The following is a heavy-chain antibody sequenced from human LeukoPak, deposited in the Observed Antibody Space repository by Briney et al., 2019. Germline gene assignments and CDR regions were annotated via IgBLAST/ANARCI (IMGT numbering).Heavy chain of an antibody. CDR3: ARETGVVVAGSTYYGMDV. CDR1: GVSVTSGTYY. J-gene: IGHJ6*02. V-gene: IGHV4-61*01. Sequence: PSETLSLTCSVSGVSVTSGTYYWSWIRQPPGKELEWIGFMFHTGYTNYNPSLSSRVTMSIDTSKNQFSLKLNSVTAADTAVYYCARETGVVVAGSTYYGMDVWGQGTTVTVSS. D-gene: IGHD2-15*01. CDR2: MFHTGYT.